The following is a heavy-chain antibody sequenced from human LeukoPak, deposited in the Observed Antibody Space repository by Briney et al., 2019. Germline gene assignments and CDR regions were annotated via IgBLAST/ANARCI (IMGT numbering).Heavy chain of an antibody. D-gene: IGHD2-15*01. CDR1: GGSISSGAYY. CDR3: ARVSGGGNYLDY. J-gene: IGHJ4*02. Sequence: SETLSLTCTVSGGSISSGAYYWTWIRQHPGTGPEWIGYIYYSGNTYYNPSLKSRVTISVDTSKNQFSLKLSSVTAADTAVYYCARVSGGGNYLDYWGQGTLVTVSS. V-gene: IGHV4-31*03. CDR2: IYYSGNT.